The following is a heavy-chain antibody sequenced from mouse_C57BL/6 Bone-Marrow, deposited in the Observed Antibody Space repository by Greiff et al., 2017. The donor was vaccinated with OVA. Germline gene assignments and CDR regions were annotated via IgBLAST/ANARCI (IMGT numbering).Heavy chain of an antibody. CDR1: GYTFTTYP. D-gene: IGHD2-14*01. J-gene: IGHJ3*01. CDR3: ERAGEYDGDWFAY. CDR2: FHPYNDDT. V-gene: IGHV1-47*01. Sequence: QVQLQQSGAELVKPGASVKMSCKASGYTFTTYPIEWMKQNHGKSLEWIGNFHPYNDDTKYNEKFKGKATLTVEKSSSTVYLELSRLTSDDAAVYYGERAGEYDGDWFAYWGQGTLVTVSA.